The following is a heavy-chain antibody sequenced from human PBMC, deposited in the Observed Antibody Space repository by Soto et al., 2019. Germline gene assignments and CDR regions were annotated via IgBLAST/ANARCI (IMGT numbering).Heavy chain of an antibody. CDR3: AKRSSAGATSTPQLLCFAY. J-gene: IGHJ4*02. CDR2: ISGSGGSA. D-gene: IGHD2-2*01. V-gene: IGHV3-23*01. CDR1: GFTFSTYA. Sequence: GGSLRLSCAASGFTFSTYAMSWVRQAPGKGLEWVSVISGSGGSANYADSVKGRFTISRDNSKNTLYLQMNSLRAEDTAVYYCAKRSSAGATSTPQLLCFAYWGQGTLVTVSS.